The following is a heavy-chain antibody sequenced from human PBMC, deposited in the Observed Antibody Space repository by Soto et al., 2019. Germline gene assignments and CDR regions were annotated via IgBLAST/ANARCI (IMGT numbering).Heavy chain of an antibody. J-gene: IGHJ4*02. V-gene: IGHV4-4*02. CDR2: IYRTGST. D-gene: IGHD1-7*01. CDR1: GGPFTSNNW. Sequence: SETLSLTCAVSGGPFTSNNWWTWVRQPPGQGLEWIGEIYRTGSTNYNPSLKSRVTISLDRSENQFSLKVTSLTAADTAVYYCASRDPGTSVDYWGQGTLVTVSS. CDR3: ASRDPGTSVDY.